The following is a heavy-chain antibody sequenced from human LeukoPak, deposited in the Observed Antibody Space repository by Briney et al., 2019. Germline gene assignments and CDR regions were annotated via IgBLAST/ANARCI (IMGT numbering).Heavy chain of an antibody. D-gene: IGHD6-13*01. Sequence: PGGSLRLSCAVSGFTFSSYGMHWVRQAPGKGLEWVAVISYDGSNKYYADSVKGRFTISRDNSKNTLYLQMNSLRPEDTAVYYCAGSRYSSSWGSDHWGQGTLVTVSS. CDR2: ISYDGSNK. CDR1: GFTFSSYG. J-gene: IGHJ4*02. V-gene: IGHV3-30*03. CDR3: AGSRYSSSWGSDH.